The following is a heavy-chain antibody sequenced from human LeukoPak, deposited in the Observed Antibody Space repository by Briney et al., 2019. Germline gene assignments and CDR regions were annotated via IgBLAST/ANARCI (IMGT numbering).Heavy chain of an antibody. CDR3: ARYLWQQLRIGGSGMDV. D-gene: IGHD6-13*01. V-gene: IGHV3-21*01. Sequence: SGGSLRLSCAASGFTFSSYSMNWVRQAPGKGLEWVSSISSSSSYIYYADSVKGRFTISRDNAKNSLYLQMNSLRAEDTAVYYCARYLWQQLRIGGSGMDVWGQGTTVTVSS. CDR2: ISSSSSYI. CDR1: GFTFSSYS. J-gene: IGHJ6*02.